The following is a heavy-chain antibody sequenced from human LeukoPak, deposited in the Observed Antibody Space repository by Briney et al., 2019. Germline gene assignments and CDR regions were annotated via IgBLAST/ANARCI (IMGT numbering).Heavy chain of an antibody. D-gene: IGHD3-9*01. CDR1: GYPFTTYG. J-gene: IGHJ5*02. CDR3: AREWWGYDVLTGDNWFDP. V-gene: IGHV1-18*01. Sequence: WASVKVSCKASGYPFTTYGISWVRQAPGQGLEWMGWISTYNGDTNYAQKFQGRVTMTTDTSTSTAYIELRSLTSDDTAAYYCAREWWGYDVLTGDNWFDPWGQGTLVTVSS. CDR2: ISTYNGDT.